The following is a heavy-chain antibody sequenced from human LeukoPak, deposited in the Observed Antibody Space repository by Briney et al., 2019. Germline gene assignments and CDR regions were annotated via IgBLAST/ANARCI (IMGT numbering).Heavy chain of an antibody. D-gene: IGHD3-10*01. CDR2: IYYSGST. CDR3: ARDRRFGELSFDY. V-gene: IGHV4-59*01. J-gene: IGHJ4*02. Sequence: SETLSLTCTVSGGSISSYYWSWIRQPPGKGLEWIGYIYYSGSTNYNPSLKSRVTIPVDTSKNQFSLKLSSVTAADTAVYYCARDRRFGELSFDYWGQGTLVTVSS. CDR1: GGSISSYY.